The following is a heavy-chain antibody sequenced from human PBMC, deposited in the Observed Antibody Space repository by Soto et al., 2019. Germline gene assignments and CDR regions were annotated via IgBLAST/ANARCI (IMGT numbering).Heavy chain of an antibody. V-gene: IGHV1-2*02. CDR1: VYTFTGYY. CDR3: ARDGGDCSSTSCYTGAYYYYYYGMDV. CDR2: INPNSGGT. J-gene: IGHJ6*02. Sequence: SVKVSCKASVYTFTGYYMHWVRQAPGQGLEWMGWINPNSGGTNYAQKFQGRVTMTRDTSISTAYMELSRLRSDDTAVYYCARDGGDCSSTSCYTGAYYYYYYGMDVWGQETTVTVSS. D-gene: IGHD2-2*02.